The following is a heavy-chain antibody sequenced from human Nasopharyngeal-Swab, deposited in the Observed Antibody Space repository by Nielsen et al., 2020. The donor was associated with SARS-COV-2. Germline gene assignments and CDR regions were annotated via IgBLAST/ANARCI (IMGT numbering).Heavy chain of an antibody. CDR2: ISSTSSVS. CDR3: ARDVALVGAELDY. D-gene: IGHD1-26*01. J-gene: IGHJ4*02. Sequence: GGSLRLSCAASGFTFRSNGMHWVRQAPGKGLEWVAYISSTSSVSYYADFAQGRITISRDNAANSLSLQMNSLRDEDTAIYYCARDVALVGAELDYWGQGTLVTVSS. V-gene: IGHV3-48*02. CDR1: GFTFRSNG.